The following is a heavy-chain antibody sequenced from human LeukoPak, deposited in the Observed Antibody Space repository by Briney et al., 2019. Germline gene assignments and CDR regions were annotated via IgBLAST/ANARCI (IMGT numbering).Heavy chain of an antibody. Sequence: PGRSLRLSCAASGFPFSNYGMHWVRQAPGKGLEWVAVISADGIDKYYADSVKGRFTTSRDNSKNTLYLQMSSLRPEDTAVYYCAKDKGREGDYWGQGNLVTVSS. CDR3: AKDKGREGDY. CDR1: GFPFSNYG. V-gene: IGHV3-30*18. J-gene: IGHJ4*02. CDR2: ISADGIDK.